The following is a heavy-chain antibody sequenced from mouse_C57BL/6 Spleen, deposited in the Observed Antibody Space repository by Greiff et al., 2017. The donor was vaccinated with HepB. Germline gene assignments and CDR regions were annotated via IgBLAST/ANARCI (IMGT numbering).Heavy chain of an antibody. Sequence: QVQLQQPGAELGKPGASVKLSCKASGYTFTSYWMQWVKQRPGQGLEWIGEIDPSDSYTNYNQKFKGKATLTVDTSFSTAYMQLSSLTSEDSAVYYCARAFTVVAHWYFDVWGTGTTVTVSS. D-gene: IGHD1-1*01. CDR1: GYTFTSYW. V-gene: IGHV1-50*01. J-gene: IGHJ1*03. CDR3: ARAFTVVAHWYFDV. CDR2: IDPSDSYT.